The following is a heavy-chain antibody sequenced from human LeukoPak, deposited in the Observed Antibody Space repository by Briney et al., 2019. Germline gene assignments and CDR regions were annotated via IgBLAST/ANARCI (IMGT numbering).Heavy chain of an antibody. Sequence: GGSLRLSCAASGLTVSTNYMNWVRQAPGKGLEWVSVVYNGGSTYYADSVKGRFTISRDNSKNTLYLQMSSLRAEDTAVYYCARGGYSSGWYRDWGQGTLVTVSS. CDR1: GLTVSTNY. D-gene: IGHD6-19*01. CDR2: VYNGGST. CDR3: ARGGYSSGWYRD. J-gene: IGHJ4*02. V-gene: IGHV3-53*01.